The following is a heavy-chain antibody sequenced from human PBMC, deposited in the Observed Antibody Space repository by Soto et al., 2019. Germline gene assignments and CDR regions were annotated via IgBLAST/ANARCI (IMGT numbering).Heavy chain of an antibody. CDR3: ARVHYDFWSGSKGINWFDP. J-gene: IGHJ5*02. CDR2: IYYSGST. V-gene: IGHV4-59*01. D-gene: IGHD3-3*01. Sequence: QVQLQESGPGLVKPSETLSLTCTVSGGSISSYYWSWIRQPPGKGLEWIGYIYYSGSTNYNPSLKSRVTISVDTSKNQFSLKLSSVTAADTAVYYCARVHYDFWSGSKGINWFDPWGQGTLVIVSS. CDR1: GGSISSYY.